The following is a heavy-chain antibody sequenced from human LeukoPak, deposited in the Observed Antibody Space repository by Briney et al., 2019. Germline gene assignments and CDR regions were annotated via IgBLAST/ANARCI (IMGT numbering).Heavy chain of an antibody. J-gene: IGHJ6*02. Sequence: ASVTVSCTASGGTFRSSAISWVRQAPGQGLEWMGGINPIFRTSNYAQKFEGKVTITADESTSTAYMELSSLKSEDTAVYYCARGGGIFGVLTTAHYYGMDVWGQGTTVIVAS. D-gene: IGHD3-3*01. V-gene: IGHV1-69*13. CDR2: INPIFRTS. CDR1: GGTFRSSA. CDR3: ARGGGIFGVLTTAHYYGMDV.